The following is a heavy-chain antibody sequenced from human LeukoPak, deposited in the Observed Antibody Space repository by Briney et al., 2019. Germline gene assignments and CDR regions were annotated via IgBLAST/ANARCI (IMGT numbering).Heavy chain of an antibody. V-gene: IGHV3-23*01. J-gene: IGHJ6*03. Sequence: GESLRLSCEASGFTFRSFAMSWVRQAPGKGLEWLSGMSASGHYIYQADSVKGRFTISRDNSKNTLYIEINSLRVEDTAVYYCARDGSWGDYQFYYMDVWGKGTTVTVSS. D-gene: IGHD3-16*01. CDR3: ARDGSWGDYQFYYMDV. CDR1: GFTFRSFA. CDR2: MSASGHYI.